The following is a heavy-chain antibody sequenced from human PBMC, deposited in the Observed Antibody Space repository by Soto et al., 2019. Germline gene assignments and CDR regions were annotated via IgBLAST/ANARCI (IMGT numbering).Heavy chain of an antibody. Sequence: QVQLQESGPGLVKPSETLSLTCTVSGGSISSYYWSWIRQPPGKGLEWIGYIYYSGGTNYNPSLKSRVTISVDSSKNHFSLKLSSVTAAYAAVYYCARRYGGNLDYWGQGSLIAVSS. CDR3: ARRYGGNLDY. CDR2: IYYSGGT. D-gene: IGHD1-26*01. V-gene: IGHV4-59*08. CDR1: GGSISSYY. J-gene: IGHJ4*02.